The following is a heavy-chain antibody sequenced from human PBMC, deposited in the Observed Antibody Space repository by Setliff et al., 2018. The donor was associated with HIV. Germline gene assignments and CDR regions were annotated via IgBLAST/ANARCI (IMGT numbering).Heavy chain of an antibody. CDR2: ISFSGTT. V-gene: IGHV4-34*01. D-gene: IGHD1-1*01. Sequence: SETLSLTCAVYGGPLSGYFWSWIRQSPGKGLEWIGEISFSGTTNYNPSLKSRVTISLDTSKTHFFLNLTSVTDADTAVYFCTREGRGDPAMATTRIDYWGQGKLVTVSS. CDR3: TREGRGDPAMATTRIDY. J-gene: IGHJ4*02. CDR1: GGPLSGYF.